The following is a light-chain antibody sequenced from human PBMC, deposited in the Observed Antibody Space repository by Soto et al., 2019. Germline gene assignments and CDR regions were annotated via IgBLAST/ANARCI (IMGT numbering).Light chain of an antibody. V-gene: IGKV1-39*01. J-gene: IGKJ2*01. CDR3: QQSYSTPVD. Sequence: DIQMTQSPSSLSASVGDRVTITCRASQSISSYLNWYQHKPGKAPRLLIYAASNLQSGVPSRFSGSGSGTNFTLTISSLQPEDSAAYYCQQSYSTPVDFGQGTKLEIK. CDR1: QSISSY. CDR2: AAS.